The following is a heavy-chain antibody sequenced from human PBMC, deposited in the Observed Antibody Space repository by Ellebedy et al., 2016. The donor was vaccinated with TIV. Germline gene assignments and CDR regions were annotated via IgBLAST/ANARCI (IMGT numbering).Heavy chain of an antibody. D-gene: IGHD3-10*01. CDR2: IRYDGSDK. CDR3: AKVLFAFGEFESPFDP. CDR1: GFTFHSYG. Sequence: GESLKISCAASGFTFHSYGMHWVRQAPGKGLEWVTFIRYDGSDKYYADSVKGRFTVSRDNSKNTLTLQMKSLRPEDTAVYYCAKVLFAFGEFESPFDPWGQGTLVIVSS. V-gene: IGHV3-30*02. J-gene: IGHJ5*02.